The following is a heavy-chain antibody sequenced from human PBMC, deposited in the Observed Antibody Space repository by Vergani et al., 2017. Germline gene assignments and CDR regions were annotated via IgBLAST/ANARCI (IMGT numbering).Heavy chain of an antibody. V-gene: IGHV3-49*04. D-gene: IGHD2-2*01. CDR3: TRSSRIVVVPVAYYYYGMDV. J-gene: IGHJ6*02. CDR2: IRSKAYGGTT. Sequence: EVQLVESGGGLVQPGRSLRLSCTASGFTFADYAMSWVRQAPGKGLEWVGFIRSKAYGGTTEYAASVKGRFTISRDDSKSIAYLQMNSLKTADTAVYYCTRSSRIVVVPVAYYYYGMDVWSQGTTVTVSS. CDR1: GFTFADYA.